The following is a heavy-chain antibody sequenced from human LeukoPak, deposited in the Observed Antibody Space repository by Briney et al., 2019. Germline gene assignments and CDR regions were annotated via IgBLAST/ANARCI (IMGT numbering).Heavy chain of an antibody. D-gene: IGHD1-26*01. CDR2: IYYSGSA. J-gene: IGHJ4*02. CDR1: GGSISRSSYY. V-gene: IGHV4-39*07. CDR3: ARVGATGPFDY. Sequence: SETLSLTCTLSGGSISRSSYYWGWIRQPPGKGLEWFGSIYYSGSAYYNPSLKSRVSISVDTSKNQFSLKLSSVTAADTAVYYCARVGATGPFDYWGQGTLVTVSS.